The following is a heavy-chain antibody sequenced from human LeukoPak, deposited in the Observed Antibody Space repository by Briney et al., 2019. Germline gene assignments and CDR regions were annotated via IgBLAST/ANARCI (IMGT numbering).Heavy chain of an antibody. V-gene: IGHV4-59*01. CDR2: IFYTGTT. Sequence: SETLSLTCTVSGGSISSYYRSWIRQPPGKGLEWIGYIFYTGTTSYSPSLKSRVTISVDTSKNQFSLNLSSVTAADTAVYYCARSRDTRAAAGTPVGSWGQGTLVTVSS. D-gene: IGHD6-13*01. CDR3: ARSRDTRAAAGTPVGS. CDR1: GGSISSYY. J-gene: IGHJ5*02.